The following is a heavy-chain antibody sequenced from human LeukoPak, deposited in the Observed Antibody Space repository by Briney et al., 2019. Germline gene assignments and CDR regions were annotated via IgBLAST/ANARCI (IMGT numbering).Heavy chain of an antibody. V-gene: IGHV3-23*01. CDR2: VSGSGGST. D-gene: IGHD1-26*01. Sequence: GGSLRLSCAASGFTFSNYAISWVRQAPGKGLEWVSAVSGSGGSTYYADSVKGRFTISRDNSKNTLCLQMNSLRAEDTAVYYCARDSGSYDRYFDYWGQGTLVTVSS. J-gene: IGHJ4*02. CDR3: ARDSGSYDRYFDY. CDR1: GFTFSNYA.